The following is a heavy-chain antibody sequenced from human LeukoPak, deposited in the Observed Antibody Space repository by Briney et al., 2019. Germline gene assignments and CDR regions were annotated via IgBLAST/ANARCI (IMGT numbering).Heavy chain of an antibody. D-gene: IGHD1-14*01. CDR1: GFTFSHAW. V-gene: IGHV3-15*01. J-gene: IGHJ6*03. Sequence: GGSLRLSCAASGFTFSHAWMSWVRQAPGKGLEWVGRIKSKTDGGTTDYAAPVKGRFTISRDDSKNTLYLQMNSLKTEDTAVYYCTTGTAYYYYYYMDVWGKGTTVTVSS. CDR2: IKSKTDGGTT. CDR3: TTGTAYYYYYYMDV.